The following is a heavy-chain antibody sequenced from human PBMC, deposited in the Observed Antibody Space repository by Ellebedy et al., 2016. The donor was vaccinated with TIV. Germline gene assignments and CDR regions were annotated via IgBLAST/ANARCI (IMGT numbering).Heavy chain of an antibody. CDR2: IYHNGNT. J-gene: IGHJ6*02. CDR3: AREIGGFYGMDI. Sequence: MPSETLSLTCAVSGGSISSGSYSWSWIRQPPGRGLDWIGYIYHNGNTYYNPSLKSRVTISLDMSKNQFSLNLSSVTAADTAVYYCAREIGGFYGMDIWGQGTPVTVSS. D-gene: IGHD3-16*01. CDR1: GGSISSGSYS. V-gene: IGHV4-30-2*01.